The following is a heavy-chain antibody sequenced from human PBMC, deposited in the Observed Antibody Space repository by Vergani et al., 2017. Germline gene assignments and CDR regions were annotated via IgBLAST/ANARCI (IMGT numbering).Heavy chain of an antibody. CDR3: AREVGDFWSDSPLYYFDG. V-gene: IGHV4-59*01. CDR2: IYYSGST. Sequence: QVQLQESGPGLVKPSETLSLTCTVSGGSISSYYWSWIRQPPGKGLEWIGYIYYSGSTNYNPSLKSRVTISVDTSKNQFSLKLSSVTAADTAVYYCAREVGDFWSDSPLYYFDGGSQGTLVTVSS. CDR1: GGSISSYY. J-gene: IGHJ4*02. D-gene: IGHD3-3*01.